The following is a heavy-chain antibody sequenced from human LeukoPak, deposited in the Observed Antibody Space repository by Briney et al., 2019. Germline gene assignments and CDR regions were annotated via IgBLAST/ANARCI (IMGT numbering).Heavy chain of an antibody. Sequence: WGSLTVPYAASGFTFSGYGMHWVRQAPGKGLEWVSFIRYDGSDKYYAYSEKRRFTISRDNSKNTLYLQMNSLRVEDTAVYYCAAINIAHIPIRVYWGHGTMVTVSS. V-gene: IGHV3-30*02. D-gene: IGHD2/OR15-2a*01. CDR1: GFTFSGYG. J-gene: IGHJ4*03. CDR3: AAINIAHIPIRVY. CDR2: IRYDGSDK.